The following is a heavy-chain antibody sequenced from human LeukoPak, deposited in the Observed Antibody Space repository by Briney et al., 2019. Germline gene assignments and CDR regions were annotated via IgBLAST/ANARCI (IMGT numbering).Heavy chain of an antibody. J-gene: IGHJ4*02. V-gene: IGHV3-30*18. D-gene: IGHD3-10*01. CDR2: ISYDGSNK. Sequence: GGSLRLSCAASGFTFSSYGMHWVRQAPGKGLEWVAVISYDGSNKYYADSVKGRFTISRDNSKNTLYLQMNSLRAEDTAVYYCAKGKNTGSYLFHVDYWGQGTLVTVSS. CDR1: GFTFSSYG. CDR3: AKGKNTGSYLFHVDY.